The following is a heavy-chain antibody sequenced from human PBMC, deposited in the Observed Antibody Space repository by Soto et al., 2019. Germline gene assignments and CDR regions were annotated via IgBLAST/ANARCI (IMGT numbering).Heavy chain of an antibody. V-gene: IGHV4-39*01. Sequence: SETLSLTCPVSGGSISSGIYYWGWIRQPPVNVLEWLGSIYYTGSTYYNPSLKSRVTISVDTSKNQFYLKMSSLTAADTAVYYCARHDSGSYPLDYWGQGTLVTVSS. CDR3: ARHDSGSYPLDY. D-gene: IGHD1-26*01. CDR2: IYYTGST. CDR1: GGSISSGIYY. J-gene: IGHJ4*02.